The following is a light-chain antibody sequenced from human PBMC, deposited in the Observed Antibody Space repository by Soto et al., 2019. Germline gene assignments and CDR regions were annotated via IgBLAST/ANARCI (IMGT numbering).Light chain of an antibody. CDR3: PVDNIGPFA. CDR1: QGVTTN. J-gene: IGKJ5*01. CDR2: DVS. Sequence: EIVMTQSPATLSVYPRERATLSCRAGQGVTTNFAWYQQKSGQSPRLLIYDVSIRATGVPARFSGTGSETDFTLTISGLQSEDSAVYFIPVDNIGPFAFGEGTRLE. V-gene: IGKV3-15*01.